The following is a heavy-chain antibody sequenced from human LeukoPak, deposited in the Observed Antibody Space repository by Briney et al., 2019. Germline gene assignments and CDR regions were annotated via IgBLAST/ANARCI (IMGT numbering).Heavy chain of an antibody. J-gene: IGHJ4*02. Sequence: NASETLSLTCAVYGGSFSGYYWSWIRQPPGKGLEWIGEIKHSGSTNYNPSLKSRVTISVDTSKKQFSLKLSSVTAADTAVYYCARGVGAAAGLPPIDYWGQGTLVTVSS. D-gene: IGHD6-13*01. V-gene: IGHV4-34*01. CDR3: ARGVGAAAGLPPIDY. CDR1: GGSFSGYY. CDR2: IKHSGST.